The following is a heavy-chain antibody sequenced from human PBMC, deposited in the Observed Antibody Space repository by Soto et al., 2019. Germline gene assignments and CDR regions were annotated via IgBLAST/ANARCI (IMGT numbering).Heavy chain of an antibody. J-gene: IGHJ6*02. D-gene: IGHD2-21*01. CDR2: ISGSGGST. Sequence: EVQLLESGGGLVQPGGSLRLSCAASGFTFSSYAMSWVRQAPGKGLEWVSAISGSGGSTYYADSVKGRFTISRYKSKNRLYLHMTGMRAEDTAVYYCAEDSIASCMDVWGQGTTVTVSS. CDR1: GFTFSSYA. V-gene: IGHV3-23*01. CDR3: AEDSIASCMDV.